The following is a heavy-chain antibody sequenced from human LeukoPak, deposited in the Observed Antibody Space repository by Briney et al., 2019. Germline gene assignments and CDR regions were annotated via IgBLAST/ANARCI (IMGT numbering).Heavy chain of an antibody. CDR2: INHSGST. V-gene: IGHV4-34*01. D-gene: IGHD2-15*01. CDR1: GGSFSGYY. Sequence: SEILSLTCAVYGGSFSGYYWSWIRQPPGKGLEWIGEINHSGSTNYNPSLKSRVTISVDTSKNQFSLKLSSVTAADTAVYYCARTRGYCSGGSCYPTYYYYYMDVWGKGTTVTVSS. CDR3: ARTRGYCSGGSCYPTYYYYYMDV. J-gene: IGHJ6*03.